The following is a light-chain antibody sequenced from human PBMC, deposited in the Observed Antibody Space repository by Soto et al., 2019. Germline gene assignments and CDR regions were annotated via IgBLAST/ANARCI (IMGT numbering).Light chain of an antibody. Sequence: QSVLTQPASVSGSPGQSITISCTGTSSDVGSYNLVSWYQQHPGKAPKLMIFEGSKRPSGVSNRFSGSKSGNTASLTISGLQAEDEADYYCCSYAGSRPFVFGGGTKVTVL. V-gene: IGLV2-23*03. CDR2: EGS. CDR1: SSDVGSYNL. CDR3: CSYAGSRPFV. J-gene: IGLJ3*02.